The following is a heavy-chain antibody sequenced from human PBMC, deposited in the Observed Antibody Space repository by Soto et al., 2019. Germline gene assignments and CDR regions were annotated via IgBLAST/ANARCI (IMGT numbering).Heavy chain of an antibody. CDR1: GFTFSSYS. CDR2: ISSSSSYI. Sequence: EVQLVESGGGLVKPGGSLRLSCAASGFTFSSYSMNWVRQAPGKGLEWVSSISSSSSYIYYADSVKGRFTISRDNAKNSLYLQMNGLRAEDTAVYYCARDAQDIVVVVAATTYGMDVWGQGTTVTVSS. J-gene: IGHJ6*02. V-gene: IGHV3-21*01. CDR3: ARDAQDIVVVVAATTYGMDV. D-gene: IGHD2-15*01.